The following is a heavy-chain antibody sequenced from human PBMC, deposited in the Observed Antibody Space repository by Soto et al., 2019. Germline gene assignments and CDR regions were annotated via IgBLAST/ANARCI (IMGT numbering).Heavy chain of an antibody. Sequence: GGSLRLSCAASGFTFSSYGMHWVRQAPGKGLEWVAVISYDGSNKYYADSVKGRFTISRDNSKNTLYLQMNSLRAEDTAVYYCAKDFSALEYSSGFDYWGQGTLGTAPQ. V-gene: IGHV3-30*18. D-gene: IGHD6-19*01. CDR1: GFTFSSYG. CDR3: AKDFSALEYSSGFDY. CDR2: ISYDGSNK. J-gene: IGHJ4*02.